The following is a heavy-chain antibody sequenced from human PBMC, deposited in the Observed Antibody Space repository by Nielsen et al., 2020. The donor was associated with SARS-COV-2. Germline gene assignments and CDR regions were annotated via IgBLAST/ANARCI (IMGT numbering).Heavy chain of an antibody. Sequence: GGSLRLSCVVSGFNFRGYWMTWVRQAPGKGLEWVGNIKLDGSEKYYVDSVKGRFTISRDNARNTLYLQMNSLRAEDTAVYYCARPCSTTSCYADWGQGTLVTVSS. D-gene: IGHD2-2*01. V-gene: IGHV3-7*01. CDR1: GFNFRGYW. CDR2: IKLDGSEK. CDR3: ARPCSTTSCYAD. J-gene: IGHJ4*02.